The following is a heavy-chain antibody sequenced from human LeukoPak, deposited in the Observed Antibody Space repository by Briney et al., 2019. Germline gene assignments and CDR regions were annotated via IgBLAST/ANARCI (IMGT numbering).Heavy chain of an antibody. CDR3: ARSSIAARPNFHY. D-gene: IGHD6-6*01. V-gene: IGHV1-46*01. Sequence: GASLRVSCKASGYTFTGYYMHWVRQAPGQGLEWMGLINPSGGSTSYAQKFQGRVTMTRDMSTSTVYMELSSLRSEDTAVYYCARSSIAARPNFHYWGQGTLVTVSS. CDR1: GYTFTGYY. J-gene: IGHJ4*02. CDR2: INPSGGST.